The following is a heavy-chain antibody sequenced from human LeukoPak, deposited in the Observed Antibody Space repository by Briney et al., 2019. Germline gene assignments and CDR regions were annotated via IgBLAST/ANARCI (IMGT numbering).Heavy chain of an antibody. D-gene: IGHD6-19*01. V-gene: IGHV4-59*08. Sequence: SETLSLTCTVSGGSISSYYWSWIRQPPGKGLEWIGYIYYSGSTNYNPSLKSRVTIPVDTSKNQFSLKLSSVTAADTAVYYCARFGRYSSGWYKRSFDYWGQGTLVTVSS. CDR1: GGSISSYY. CDR3: ARFGRYSSGWYKRSFDY. CDR2: IYYSGST. J-gene: IGHJ4*02.